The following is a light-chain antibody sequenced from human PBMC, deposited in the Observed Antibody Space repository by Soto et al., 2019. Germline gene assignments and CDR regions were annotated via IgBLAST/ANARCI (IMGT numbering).Light chain of an antibody. Sequence: DTVMTQSPATLSVSPGERATLSCRASQSVNSNLAWYQQKSGQAPRLLIYGASTRATSIPVRFSGSGSGTDFTLTISSLQSEDSAVYYCQQYTYWPWTLGQGTKVEIK. V-gene: IGKV3-15*01. CDR2: GAS. CDR1: QSVNSN. J-gene: IGKJ1*01. CDR3: QQYTYWPWT.